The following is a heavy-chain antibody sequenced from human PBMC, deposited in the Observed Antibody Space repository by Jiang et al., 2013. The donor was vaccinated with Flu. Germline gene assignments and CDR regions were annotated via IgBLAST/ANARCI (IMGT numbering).Heavy chain of an antibody. CDR1: GYSFSTYW. Sequence: ESGAELKKPGESLKISCQASGYSFSTYWIGWVRQMPGRGLEWMGVIYPGDSDTRYSPSFQGQVTFAVDKSKTTAYVQWSSLKASDSATYFCARRALDSKGYYSGTAFDVWGHGTMVTVS. CDR2: IYPGDSDT. D-gene: IGHD3-16*01. J-gene: IGHJ3*01. V-gene: IGHV5-51*01. CDR3: ARRALDSKGYYSGTAFDV.